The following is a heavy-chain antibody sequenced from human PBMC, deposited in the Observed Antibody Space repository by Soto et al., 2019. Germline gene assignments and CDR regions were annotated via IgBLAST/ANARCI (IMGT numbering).Heavy chain of an antibody. Sequence: EVQLLESGGGLVQPGGSLRLSCAASGFTFSSYAMSWVRQAPGKGLEWVSAISGSGGSTYYADSVKGRFTISRDNSKNTLYLQMNSLRAEDTAVYYCARDRPGAEVSYYYYYGMDVWGQGTTVTVSS. CDR3: ARDRPGAEVSYYYYYGMDV. CDR1: GFTFSSYA. CDR2: ISGSGGST. V-gene: IGHV3-23*01. J-gene: IGHJ6*02. D-gene: IGHD3-10*01.